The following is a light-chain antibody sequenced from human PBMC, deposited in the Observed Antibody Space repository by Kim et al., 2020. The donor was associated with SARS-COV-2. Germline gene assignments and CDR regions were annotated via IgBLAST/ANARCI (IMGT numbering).Light chain of an antibody. CDR2: SAS. CDR3: QQYRSSLLT. J-gene: IGKJ4*01. Sequence: STGNRAPLSHSESQSISRSNLVRNQQRPGPAPRHLIYSASNQATRSPDRFRGSGSGPDFTLTLHRLEPEDFVVYYCQQYRSSLLTFGGGTKLEI. V-gene: IGKV3-20*01. CDR1: QSISRSN.